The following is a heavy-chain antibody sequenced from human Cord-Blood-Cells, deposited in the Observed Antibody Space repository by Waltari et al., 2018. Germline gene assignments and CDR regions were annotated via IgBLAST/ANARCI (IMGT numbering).Heavy chain of an antibody. D-gene: IGHD3-3*01. J-gene: IGHJ3*02. CDR3: ASPTPNYDFWSGYDAFDI. Sequence: QLQLQESGPGLVKPSETLSLTCTVSGGSISSSSYYWGWIRQPPGKGLEWIGIIYYSGSTYYNPSLKSRVTISVDTSKNQFSLKLSSVTAADTAVYYCASPTPNYDFWSGYDAFDIWGQGTMVTVSS. CDR1: GGSISSSSYY. CDR2: IYYSGST. V-gene: IGHV4-39*01.